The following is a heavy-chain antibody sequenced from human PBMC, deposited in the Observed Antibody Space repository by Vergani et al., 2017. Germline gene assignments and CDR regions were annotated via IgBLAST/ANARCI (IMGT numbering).Heavy chain of an antibody. V-gene: IGHV3-23*01. Sequence: EVQLLESGGGLVQPGGSLRLSCAASGFTFSSYAMSWVRRAPGKGLEWVSAISGSGGSTYYADSVKGRFTISRDNSKNTLYLQMNSLRAEDTAVYYCAKDRVGGVVPADAYYFDYWGQGTLVTVSS. CDR2: ISGSGGST. CDR1: GFTFSSYA. CDR3: AKDRVGGVVPADAYYFDY. D-gene: IGHD2-2*01. J-gene: IGHJ4*02.